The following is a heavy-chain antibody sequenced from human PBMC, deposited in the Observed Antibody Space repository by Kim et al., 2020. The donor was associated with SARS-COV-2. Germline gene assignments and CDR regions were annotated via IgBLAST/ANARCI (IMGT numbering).Heavy chain of an antibody. CDR3: ASAIIAAAGDFDY. D-gene: IGHD6-13*01. V-gene: IGHV3-74*01. CDR1: GFTFSTYW. Sequence: GGSLRLSCLGSGFTFSTYWMHWVRQAPGKGPEWVSLISTDGSTTTYADSVRGRFTISRDNAKNTLFLQMNSLRTEDTAVYYCASAIIAAAGDFDYWGLGT. CDR2: ISTDGSTT. J-gene: IGHJ4*02.